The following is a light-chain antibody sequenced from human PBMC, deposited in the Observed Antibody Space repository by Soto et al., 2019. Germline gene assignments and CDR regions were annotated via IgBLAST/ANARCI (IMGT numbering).Light chain of an antibody. Sequence: QSVLAQPASVSGSPGQSITISCTGTSSDVGAYHSVSWYQQHPHKAPQVIIYKGTQRPSGLSNRFSGSTSGTVASLTISGLQADDEAYYFCCSSAPESTYVFGTGTKLTVL. J-gene: IGLJ1*01. CDR2: KGT. V-gene: IGLV2-23*01. CDR1: SSDVGAYHS. CDR3: CSSAPESTYV.